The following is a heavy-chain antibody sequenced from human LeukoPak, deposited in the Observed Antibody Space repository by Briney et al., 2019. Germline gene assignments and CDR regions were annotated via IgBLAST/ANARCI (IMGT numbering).Heavy chain of an antibody. J-gene: IGHJ5*02. CDR3: ARDRRSGLNYASDT. V-gene: IGHV1-69*13. CDR2: FIPTAGTA. Sequence: SVKVSCKPSGYTFTDYAINWVRQAPGQGLEWMGGFIPTAGTAKYVQKFQGRVTITADESASTSFMELSNLRSEDTAVYYCARDRRSGLNYASDTWGQGTLVTVSS. CDR1: GYTFTDYA. D-gene: IGHD2-2*01.